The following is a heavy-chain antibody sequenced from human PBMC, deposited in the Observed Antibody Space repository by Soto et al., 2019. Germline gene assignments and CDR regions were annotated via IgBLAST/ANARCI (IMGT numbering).Heavy chain of an antibody. J-gene: IGHJ4*02. CDR2: IFSNDEK. Sequence: QVTLKESGPVLVKPTETLTLTCTVSGFSLSNARMGVSWIRQPPGKALEWLAHIFSNDEKSYSTSLKSRLTISQDTSKSHVVLTMTNMDPVDTATYYCARMREDYYDSSGYYPKTYFDYWGQGTLVTVAS. CDR3: ARMREDYYDSSGYYPKTYFDY. V-gene: IGHV2-26*01. D-gene: IGHD3-22*01. CDR1: GFSLSNARMG.